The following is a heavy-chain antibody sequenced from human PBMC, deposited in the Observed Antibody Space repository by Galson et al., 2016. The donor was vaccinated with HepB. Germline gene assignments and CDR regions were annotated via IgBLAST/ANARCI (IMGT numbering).Heavy chain of an antibody. CDR3: AKSWRGTKYSYASGSYYAEYFDY. Sequence: SLRLSCAASGFTFDDYAMHWVRQAPGKGLEWVCLINWDGENTYYADSVKGRFTISRDNNKNSLYLQMHSLRPEDTALYYCAKSWRGTKYSYASGSYYAEYFDYWGQGALVTVSS. V-gene: IGHV3-43D*04. J-gene: IGHJ4*02. D-gene: IGHD3-10*01. CDR1: GFTFDDYA. CDR2: INWDGENT.